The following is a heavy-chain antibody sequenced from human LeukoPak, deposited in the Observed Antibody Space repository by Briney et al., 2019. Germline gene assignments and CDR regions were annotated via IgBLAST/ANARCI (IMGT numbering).Heavy chain of an antibody. CDR2: ISSHNVKT. D-gene: IGHD6-13*01. V-gene: IGHV1-18*01. J-gene: IGHJ4*02. Sequence: ASVKVSCKASGHTFTTDGISWVRQAPGQGLEWMGWISSHNVKTIYARRLQGRVTMTTDTSTTTAYMELRSLRSDDTAVYYCARDRGRGIATADYYFDYWGQGTLVTVSS. CDR1: GHTFTTDG. CDR3: ARDRGRGIATADYYFDY.